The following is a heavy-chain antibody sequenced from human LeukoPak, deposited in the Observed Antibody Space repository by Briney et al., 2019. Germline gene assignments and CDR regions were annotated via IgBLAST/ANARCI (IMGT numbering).Heavy chain of an antibody. J-gene: IGHJ6*03. CDR3: AKNYCSSTSCYSYYMDV. CDR1: GLSFSTFG. V-gene: IGHV3-30*02. CDR2: IRYDGGDK. Sequence: GGSLRLSCAASGLSFSTFGMHWVRQAPGKGLEWVAFIRYDGGDKYFANSVKGRFTIFRDNSRNTLYLQMNSVRAEDTALYYRAKNYCSSTSCYSYYMDVWGKGTTVTVPS. D-gene: IGHD2-2*02.